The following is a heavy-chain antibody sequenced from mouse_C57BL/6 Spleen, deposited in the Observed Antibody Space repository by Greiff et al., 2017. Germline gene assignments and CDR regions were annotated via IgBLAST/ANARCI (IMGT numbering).Heavy chain of an antibody. J-gene: IGHJ1*03. Sequence: EVQLQQSGPELVKPGASVKISCKASGYTFTDYYMNWVKQSHGKSLEWIGDINPNNGGTSYNQKFKGKATLTVDKSSSTAYMELRSLTSEDSAVYYCARGYYGSEGYFDVWGTGTTVTVSS. D-gene: IGHD1-1*01. CDR1: GYTFTDYY. V-gene: IGHV1-26*01. CDR2: INPNNGGT. CDR3: ARGYYGSEGYFDV.